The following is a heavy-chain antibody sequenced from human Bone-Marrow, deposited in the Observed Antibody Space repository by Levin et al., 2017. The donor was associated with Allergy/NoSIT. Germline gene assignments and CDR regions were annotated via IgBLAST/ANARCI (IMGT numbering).Heavy chain of an antibody. CDR1: GGRVSSNTGA. J-gene: IGHJ3*01. CDR3: AREMEGTTYDVFDV. CDR2: TYYRSKWYN. V-gene: IGHV6-1*01. D-gene: IGHD1-7*01. Sequence: SQTLSLTCAISGGRVSSNTGAWNWIRQSPSRGPEWLGRTYYRSKWYNDYAVSVKSRITINPDTSKNQFSLQLNSVTPEDTAVYYCAREMEGTTYDVFDVWGQGTVVTVSS.